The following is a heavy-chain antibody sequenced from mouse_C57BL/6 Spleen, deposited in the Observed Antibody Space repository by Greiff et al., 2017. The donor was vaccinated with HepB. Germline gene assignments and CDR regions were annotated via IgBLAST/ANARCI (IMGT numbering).Heavy chain of an antibody. J-gene: IGHJ2*01. CDR3: ARGPLITTVAYLDY. Sequence: EVLLVEPGGGLVKPGGSLKLSCAASGFTFSSYAMSWVRQTPEKRLEWVATISDGGSYTDYPDNVKGRFTISRDNAKNNLYLQVSHLKSEDTAMYYCARGPLITTVAYLDYWGQGTTLTVSS. CDR1: GFTFSSYA. V-gene: IGHV5-4*01. CDR2: ISDGGSYT. D-gene: IGHD1-1*01.